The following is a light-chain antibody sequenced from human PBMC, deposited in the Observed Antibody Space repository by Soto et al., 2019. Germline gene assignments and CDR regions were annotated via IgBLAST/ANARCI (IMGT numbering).Light chain of an antibody. CDR3: QHYQSGHPIT. Sequence: VVLTQSPGTLSLSPGERTTLSCRASQGISRYLAWYQRKPGQGPRLLIYGASSRATGTPDRFSGSGSGTDFTLPISSLEPEDFALYYCQHYQSGHPITFGQGTRLDIK. CDR1: QGISRY. CDR2: GAS. J-gene: IGKJ5*01. V-gene: IGKV3-20*01.